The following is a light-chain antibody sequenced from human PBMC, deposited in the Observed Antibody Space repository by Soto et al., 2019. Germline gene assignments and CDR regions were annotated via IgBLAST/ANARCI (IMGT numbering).Light chain of an antibody. J-gene: IGKJ5*01. CDR3: QQTYRTPPTT. CDR2: TTS. V-gene: IGKV1-39*01. Sequence: DIQMTQSPSSLSASVGDRVTMTCRASQSISSFLNWYQQKPGKAPKLLIYTTSTLQSGVPSRFSGSGSATDFTLTISSLQPEDFATYYCQQTYRTPPTTFGQGTRLEIK. CDR1: QSISSF.